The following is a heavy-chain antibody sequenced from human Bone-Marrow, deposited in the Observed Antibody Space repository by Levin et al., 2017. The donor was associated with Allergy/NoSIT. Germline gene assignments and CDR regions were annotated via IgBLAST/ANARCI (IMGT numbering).Heavy chain of an antibody. D-gene: IGHD4-17*01. CDR3: ARDLDYGDYRSIGAFDI. V-gene: IGHV3-7*01. Sequence: GESLKISCAASGFTFSSYWMSWVRQAPGKGLEWVANINQDGSEKYYVDSVKGRFSISRDNPKNSLHLQMNSLRAEDTAVYYCARDLDYGDYRSIGAFDIWGQGTMVTVSS. CDR1: GFTFSSYW. CDR2: INQDGSEK. J-gene: IGHJ3*02.